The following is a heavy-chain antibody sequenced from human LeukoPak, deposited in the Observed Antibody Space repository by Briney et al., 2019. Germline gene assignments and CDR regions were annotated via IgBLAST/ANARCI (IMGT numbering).Heavy chain of an antibody. V-gene: IGHV3-21*01. J-gene: IGHJ4*02. D-gene: IGHD5-24*01. CDR2: ISSGSSYI. CDR1: GLTFSTYT. Sequence: GGSLRLSCATSGLTFSTYTMNWVRQAPGKGLEWVSSISSGSSYIYYADSVKGRFTISRDNAKDSLYMQMNSLRVEDTAVYYCAREMSTTYFDDWGQGTLVTVSS. CDR3: AREMSTTYFDD.